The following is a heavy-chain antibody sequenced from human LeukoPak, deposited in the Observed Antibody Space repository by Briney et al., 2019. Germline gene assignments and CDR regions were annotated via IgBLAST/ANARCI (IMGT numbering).Heavy chain of an antibody. V-gene: IGHV4-34*01. Sequence: SETLSLTCAVSGGSFSAYYWSWIRQPPGKGLEWIGEINHNGSTNYNPSLKSRVTISVDTSKNQFSLKLSSVTAADTAVYYCARVVPAATYFDYWGQGTLVTVSS. CDR2: INHNGST. D-gene: IGHD2-2*01. J-gene: IGHJ4*02. CDR1: GGSFSAYY. CDR3: ARVVPAATYFDY.